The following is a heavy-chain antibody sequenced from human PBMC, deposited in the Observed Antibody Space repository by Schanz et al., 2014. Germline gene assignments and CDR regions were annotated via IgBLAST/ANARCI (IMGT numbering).Heavy chain of an antibody. Sequence: VQLVESGGGVVQPGRSLRLSCVASGFTFSSYDVFWVRQAPGKGLEWVAILWHDGSKKYYADSVKGRFTVSRDNSKNTLYLQLNSLRAEDTAVYYCVRDSFFAFDYWGQGTLVTVSS. CDR3: VRDSFFAFDY. D-gene: IGHD3-3*01. J-gene: IGHJ4*02. CDR2: LWHDGSKK. CDR1: GFTFSSYD. V-gene: IGHV3-33*01.